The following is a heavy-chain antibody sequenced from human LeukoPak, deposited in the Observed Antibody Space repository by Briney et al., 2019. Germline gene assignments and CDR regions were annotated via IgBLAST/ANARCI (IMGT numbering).Heavy chain of an antibody. CDR3: VRGGYGSLTFDY. V-gene: IGHV4-59*01. CDR2: IYYSGIT. CDR1: GGSINTYY. D-gene: IGHD5-18*01. Sequence: SETLSLTCTVSGGSINTYYWSWIRQPPGKGLEWIGYIYYSGITKYNPSLKSRVTISVDTSKNQFSPKLSSVTAADTAPYYCVRGGYGSLTFDYWGQGTLVTVSS. J-gene: IGHJ4*02.